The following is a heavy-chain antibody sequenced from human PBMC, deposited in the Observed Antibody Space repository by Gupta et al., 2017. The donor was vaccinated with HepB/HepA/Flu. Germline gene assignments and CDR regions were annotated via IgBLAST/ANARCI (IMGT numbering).Heavy chain of an antibody. CDR3: ARTIQLERRPFDY. Sequence: QVQLVESGGGVVQPGRSLRLSCVASGFSFSSYSMNWVRQAPGKGPEWVAVISYDETKTFYADSVKGRFTISRDNFKNTWYLEMNSLTTDDTAVYYCARTIQLERRPFDYSGQGTLVTVSS. J-gene: IGHJ4*02. CDR1: GFSFSSYS. D-gene: IGHD1-1*01. V-gene: IGHV3-30*04. CDR2: ISYDETKT.